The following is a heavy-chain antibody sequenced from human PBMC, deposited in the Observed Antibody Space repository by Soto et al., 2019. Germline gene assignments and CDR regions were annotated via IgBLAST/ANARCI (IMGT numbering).Heavy chain of an antibody. Sequence: SETLSLTCNVSGGSISSYYWNWIRQPPGKGLEWIGYIYYSGSTNYNPSLRSRVTMSVDTSKNQFSLRLTSVTAADTAVYYCARGRYSSGWYKANDAFDIWGQGTMVTVSS. J-gene: IGHJ3*02. CDR2: IYYSGST. CDR1: GGSISSYY. CDR3: ARGRYSSGWYKANDAFDI. D-gene: IGHD6-19*01. V-gene: IGHV4-59*01.